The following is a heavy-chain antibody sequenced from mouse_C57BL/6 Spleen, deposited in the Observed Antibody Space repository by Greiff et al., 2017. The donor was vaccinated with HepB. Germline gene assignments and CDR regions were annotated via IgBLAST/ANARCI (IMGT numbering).Heavy chain of an antibody. CDR2: SDPSDIET. CDR3: ARNDYYFDY. J-gene: IGHJ2*01. Sequence: QVQLQQPGAELVRPGSSVKLSCKASGYTSTTYWMHWVMQRPIKGFEWMGNSDPSDIETNNNQKFKDKATLTVDKPSSTAYMQLSSLTSEDSAVYYCARNDYYFDYWGQGTTLTVSS. V-gene: IGHV1-52*01. D-gene: IGHD2-4*01. CDR1: GYTSTTYW.